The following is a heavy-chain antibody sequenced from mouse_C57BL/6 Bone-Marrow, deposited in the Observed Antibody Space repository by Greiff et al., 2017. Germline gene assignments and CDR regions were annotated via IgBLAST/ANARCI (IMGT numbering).Heavy chain of an antibody. V-gene: IGHV1-64*01. Sequence: QVQLQQSGAELVKPGASVKLSCKASGYTFTSYWMHWVKQRPGQGLEWIGMIHPNSGSTNYNEKFKSKATLTVDKSSSTAYMQLSSLTSEDSAVYYCATNWPYAMDYWGQGTSVTVSS. CDR2: IHPNSGST. CDR3: ATNWPYAMDY. D-gene: IGHD4-1*01. CDR1: GYTFTSYW. J-gene: IGHJ4*01.